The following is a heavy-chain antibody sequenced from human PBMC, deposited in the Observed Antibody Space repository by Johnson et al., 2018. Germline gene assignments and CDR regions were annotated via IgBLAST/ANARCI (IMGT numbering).Heavy chain of an antibody. J-gene: IGHJ3*02. CDR3: ARGGYYYDSCGPDDAFDS. CDR2: IWYDGSNK. V-gene: IGHV3-33*01. D-gene: IGHD3-22*01. CDR1: GFTFSTYG. Sequence: QVQLVESGGGVVQPGRSLRLSCAASGFTFSTYGIHWVRQAPGKGLEWVAVIWYDGSNKYYADSVKGRFTISRDNSKNTLYLQMNSLRAGDTAVYYCARGGYYYDSCGPDDAFDSWGQWTMVTVSS.